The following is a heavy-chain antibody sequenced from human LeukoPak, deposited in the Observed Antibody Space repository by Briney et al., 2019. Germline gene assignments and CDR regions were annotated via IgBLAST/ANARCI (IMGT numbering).Heavy chain of an antibody. CDR3: ARGSRGYSYGTFGY. CDR2: IYHSGST. J-gene: IGHJ4*02. CDR1: GGSISSGGYS. Sequence: SQTLSLTCAVSGGSISSGGYSWSWIRQPPGKGLEWIGYIYHSGSTYYNPSLKSRVTISVDRSKNQFSLKLSSVTAADTAVYYCARGSRGYSYGTFGYWGQGTLVTVSS. V-gene: IGHV4-30-2*01. D-gene: IGHD5-18*01.